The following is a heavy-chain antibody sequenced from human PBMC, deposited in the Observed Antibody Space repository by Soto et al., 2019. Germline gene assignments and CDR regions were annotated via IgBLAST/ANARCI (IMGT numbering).Heavy chain of an antibody. CDR3: AKDRGRVTCYEY. V-gene: IGHV3-23*01. J-gene: IGHJ4*02. CDR2: ISYTGGDT. D-gene: IGHD2-15*01. Sequence: PVGSLRLSCASSVFTFSTYAMDCVRHSPGKGLEWVSGISYTGGDTYYADSVRGRFTISRDNSKNTLYLQMNSLRAEDTAVYYCAKDRGRVTCYEYLGQGTLVKVS. CDR1: VFTFSTYA.